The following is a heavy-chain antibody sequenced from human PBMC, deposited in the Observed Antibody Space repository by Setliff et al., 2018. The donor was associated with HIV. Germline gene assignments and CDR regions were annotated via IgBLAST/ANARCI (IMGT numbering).Heavy chain of an antibody. D-gene: IGHD6-19*01. V-gene: IGHV1-69*05. J-gene: IGHJ5*01. Sequence: ASVKVSCKASGGTFSSYAISWVRQAPGQGLEWMGGIIPMFGAANYAQKFQGRVTITTDASTSAAYMDLSSLRSEDTAVYYCARDSGVSSGWKNWFDSWGQGTLVTVSS. CDR2: IIPMFGAA. CDR1: GGTFSSYA. CDR3: ARDSGVSSGWKNWFDS.